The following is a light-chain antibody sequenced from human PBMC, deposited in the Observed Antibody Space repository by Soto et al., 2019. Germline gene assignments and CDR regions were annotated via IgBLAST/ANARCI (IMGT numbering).Light chain of an antibody. CDR3: QQSYNYPKT. Sequence: DIHIHKTPSTLSGSVGERVIITSRASQTISSWVAWYQQKPGKAPKLLIYKASTLKSGVPSRFSGSGSGTDFTLTISSLQPEDFATYYCQQSYNYPKTFGQGTKVDIK. CDR1: QTISSW. V-gene: IGKV1-5*03. J-gene: IGKJ1*01. CDR2: KAS.